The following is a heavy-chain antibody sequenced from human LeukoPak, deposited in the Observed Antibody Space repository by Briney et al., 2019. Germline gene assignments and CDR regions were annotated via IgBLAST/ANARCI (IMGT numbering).Heavy chain of an antibody. CDR2: VKSDGSST. D-gene: IGHD1-26*01. V-gene: IGHV3-74*01. Sequence: PGGSLRLSCAASGFTFSSYWMHWVRQAPGKGLVWVSRVKSDGSSTNYADSVKGRFTVSRDNAKNTLILQMNSLRAEDTAAYYCARGGSPPEALGDTFDVWGHGTLVTVSS. CDR1: GFTFSSYW. CDR3: ARGGSPPEALGDTFDV. J-gene: IGHJ3*01.